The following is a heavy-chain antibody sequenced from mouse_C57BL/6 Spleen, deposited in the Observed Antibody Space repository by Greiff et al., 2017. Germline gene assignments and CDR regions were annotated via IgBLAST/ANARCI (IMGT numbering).Heavy chain of an antibody. CDR1: GYSITSDY. J-gene: IGHJ4*01. D-gene: IGHD2-4*01. V-gene: IGHV3-8*01. CDR2: ISYSGST. Sequence: EVQLQQSGPGLAKPSQTLSLTCSVTGYSITSDYWNWIRKFPGNKLEYMGYISYSGSTYYNPSLKSRISITRDTAKNQYYLQLNSVTTEDTATYYCARYKYYDYDERYAMDYWGQGTSVTVSS. CDR3: ARYKYYDYDERYAMDY.